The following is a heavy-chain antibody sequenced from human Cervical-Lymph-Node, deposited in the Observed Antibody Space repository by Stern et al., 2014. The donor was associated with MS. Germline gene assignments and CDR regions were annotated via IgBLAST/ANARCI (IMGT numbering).Heavy chain of an antibody. J-gene: IGHJ4*02. CDR1: GYTFTASY. D-gene: IGHD3-10*01. CDR2: SNPNNGDR. CDR3: TRDHYGSGGNYIGDYLDN. V-gene: IGHV1-2*02. Sequence: QMQLVQSGAELKKPGASVKVSCKTSGYTFTASYLHWVRQAPGQGLEWMGWSNPNNGDRNYAQKFQGRVTMTRDTSTSTAYMELSRLRSDDTAVYYCTRDHYGSGGNYIGDYLDNWGQGTLVIVSS.